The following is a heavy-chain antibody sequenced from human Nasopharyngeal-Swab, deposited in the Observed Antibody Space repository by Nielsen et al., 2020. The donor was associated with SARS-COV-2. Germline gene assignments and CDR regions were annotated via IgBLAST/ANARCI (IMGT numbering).Heavy chain of an antibody. CDR1: GGSIRRYY. CDR2: IYYSGST. J-gene: IGHJ6*02. CDR3: ARVRGYCTNGVCYTDYYYGMDV. V-gene: IGHV4-59*13. Sequence: GSLRLSCTVSGGSIRRYYWGWIRQPPGKGLEWIGYIYYSGSTNYNPSLKSRVTISVDTSKNQFSLKLSSVTAADTAVYYCARVRGYCTNGVCYTDYYYGMDVWGQGTTVTVSS. D-gene: IGHD2-8*01.